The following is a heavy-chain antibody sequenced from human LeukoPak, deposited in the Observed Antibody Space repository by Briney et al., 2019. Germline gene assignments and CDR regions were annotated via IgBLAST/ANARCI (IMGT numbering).Heavy chain of an antibody. D-gene: IGHD3-10*01. CDR2: IYYSGST. CDR1: GGSISSSSYY. V-gene: IGHV4-39*01. Sequence: SKTLSLTCTVSGGSISSSSYYWGWIRQPPGTGLEWIGSIYYSGSTYYNPSLKSRVTISVDTSKNQFSLKLSSVTAADTAVYYCASRSTYYYGSGSCFWSYWGQGTLVTVSS. J-gene: IGHJ4*02. CDR3: ASRSTYYYGSGSCFWSY.